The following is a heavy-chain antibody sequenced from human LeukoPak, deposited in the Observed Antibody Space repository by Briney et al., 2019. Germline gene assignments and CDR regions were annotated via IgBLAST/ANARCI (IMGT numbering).Heavy chain of an antibody. J-gene: IGHJ4*02. Sequence: SETLSLTCAVYGGSFSGYYWSWIRQPPGKGLEWIGEINHSGSTNYNPSLKSRVTIPVDTSKNQFSLKLSSVTAADTAVYYCARGQNAGMAGTLFDYWGQGTLVTVSS. CDR1: GGSFSGYY. CDR2: INHSGST. D-gene: IGHD6-19*01. CDR3: ARGQNAGMAGTLFDY. V-gene: IGHV4-34*01.